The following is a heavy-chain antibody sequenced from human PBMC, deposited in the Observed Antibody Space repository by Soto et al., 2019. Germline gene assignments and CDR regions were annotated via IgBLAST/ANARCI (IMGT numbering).Heavy chain of an antibody. Sequence: GGSLRLSCAASGFTFSSYIMNWVRQAPGKGLEWVSYISSSSSTMYYADSVKGRFTISRDNAKNSLFLHMNSLRDEDTAVYYCARDSTDADSGSYSGDYWGQGTLVTVSS. CDR2: ISSSSSTM. D-gene: IGHD1-26*01. CDR1: GFTFSSYI. CDR3: ARDSTDADSGSYSGDY. J-gene: IGHJ4*02. V-gene: IGHV3-48*02.